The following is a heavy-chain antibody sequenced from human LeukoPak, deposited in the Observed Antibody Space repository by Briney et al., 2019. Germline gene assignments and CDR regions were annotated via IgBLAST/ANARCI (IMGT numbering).Heavy chain of an antibody. D-gene: IGHD6-13*01. Sequence: PGGSLRLSCAASGFTFSSYEMNWVRQAPGKGLEWVSYISTSGSTIYYADSVKGRFTVSRDNPKNTVYLQMSSLRADDTALYYCAKGPRQQLVTRFDNWGQGTLVTVSS. CDR1: GFTFSSYE. CDR2: ISTSGSTI. J-gene: IGHJ4*02. CDR3: AKGPRQQLVTRFDN. V-gene: IGHV3-48*03.